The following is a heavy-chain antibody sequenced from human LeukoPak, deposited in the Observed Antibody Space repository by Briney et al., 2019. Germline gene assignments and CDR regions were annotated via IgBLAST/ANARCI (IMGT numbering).Heavy chain of an antibody. CDR3: ARGWQYQLLSYFDY. J-gene: IGHJ4*02. CDR2: IYYSGST. Sequence: SETLSLTCTVSGGSVSSGSYYWSWIRQPPGKGLEWIGYIYYSGSTNYNPSLKSRVTISVDTSKNQFSLKLSSVTAADTAVYYCARGWQYQLLSYFDYWGQGTLVTVSS. V-gene: IGHV4-61*01. D-gene: IGHD2-2*01. CDR1: GGSVSSGSYY.